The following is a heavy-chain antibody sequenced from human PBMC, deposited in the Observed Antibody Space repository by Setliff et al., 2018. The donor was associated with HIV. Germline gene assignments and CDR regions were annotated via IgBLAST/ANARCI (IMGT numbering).Heavy chain of an antibody. CDR3: ARGHHFYWYFDL. CDR1: GYSFTTYG. Sequence: VASVKVSCKASGYSFTTYGISWVRQAPGQGLEWVGWISVCNGQTLYAQKVQDRITVTMDIPKDTAYMELRGLTPDDTAVYYCARGHHFYWYFDLWGPGTLVTVSS. CDR2: ISVCNGQT. J-gene: IGHJ2*01. V-gene: IGHV1-18*01.